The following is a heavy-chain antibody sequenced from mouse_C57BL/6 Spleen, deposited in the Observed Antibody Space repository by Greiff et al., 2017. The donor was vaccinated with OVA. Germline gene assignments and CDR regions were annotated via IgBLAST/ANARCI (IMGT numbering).Heavy chain of an antibody. J-gene: IGHJ1*03. D-gene: IGHD2-2*01. CDR2: ISYDGSN. CDR3: ARKIYYGYDKHFDV. CDR1: GYSITSGYY. V-gene: IGHV3-6*01. Sequence: EVQLVESGPGLVKPSQSLSLTCSVTGYSITSGYYWNWIRQFPGNKLEWMGYISYDGSNNYNPSLKNRISITRDTSKNQFFLKLNSVTTEDTATYYCARKIYYGYDKHFDVWGTGTTVTVSS.